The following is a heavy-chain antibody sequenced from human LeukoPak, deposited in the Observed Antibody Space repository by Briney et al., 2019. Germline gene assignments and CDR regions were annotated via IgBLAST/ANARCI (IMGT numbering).Heavy chain of an antibody. CDR1: GGSFSGYY. J-gene: IGHJ5*02. CDR3: ARGRWGWNVRFDP. V-gene: IGHV4-34*01. D-gene: IGHD1-1*01. Sequence: SETLSLTCAVYGGSFSGYYWSWIRQPPGKGLEWIGEINHSGSTNYNPSLKSRVTISVDTSKNQFSLKLSSVTAADTAVYYCARGRWGWNVRFDPWGQGTLVTVSS. CDR2: INHSGST.